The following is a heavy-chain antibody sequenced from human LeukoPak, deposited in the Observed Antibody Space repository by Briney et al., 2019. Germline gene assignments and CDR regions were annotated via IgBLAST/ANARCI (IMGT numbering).Heavy chain of an antibody. CDR1: GFTFSSYA. CDR2: ISGSGGST. J-gene: IGHJ6*03. D-gene: IGHD2-15*01. V-gene: IGHV3-23*01. Sequence: GGSLRLSCAASGFTFSSYAMSWVRQAPGKGLEWVSAISGSGGSTYYADSVKGRLTISRDNSRNTLYLQVNSLRAEDMAIYYCAKNGDRGAYCSGGTCYPYFYYYMDVWGKGTTVTFSS. CDR3: AKNGDRGAYCSGGTCYPYFYYYMDV.